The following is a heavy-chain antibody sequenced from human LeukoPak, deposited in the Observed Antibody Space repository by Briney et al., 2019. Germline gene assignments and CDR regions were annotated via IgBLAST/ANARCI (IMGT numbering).Heavy chain of an antibody. D-gene: IGHD4-17*01. V-gene: IGHV3-7*03. CDR2: IQQDGSGK. CDR3: TTSPPRATVTTD. CDR1: GISFSSYW. J-gene: IGHJ4*02. Sequence: GGSLRLSCEASGISFSSYWMIWVRQAPGKGLEWVGNIQQDGSGKEYVDAVKGRFTISRENAKNSLYLQMDSLRAEDTAVYYCTTSPPRATVTTDWGQGTLVTVSS.